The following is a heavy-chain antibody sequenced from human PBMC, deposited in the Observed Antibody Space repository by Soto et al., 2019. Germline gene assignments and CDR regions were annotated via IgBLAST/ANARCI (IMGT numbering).Heavy chain of an antibody. CDR2: ISSSNSCI. V-gene: IGHV3-21*01. D-gene: IGHD6-13*01. J-gene: IGHJ6*02. CDR3: ARDRRGGIAEALLERSMDV. Sequence: EVQLVESGGGLVKPGGSLRLSCAASGFTFSSYSMNCVRQAPGKGLEWVSSISSSNSCIYYADSVKGRFTISRDNAKHSLYLQMNSRRADDTAVYYCARDRRGGIAEALLERSMDVWGQGTTVTVSS. CDR1: GFTFSSYS.